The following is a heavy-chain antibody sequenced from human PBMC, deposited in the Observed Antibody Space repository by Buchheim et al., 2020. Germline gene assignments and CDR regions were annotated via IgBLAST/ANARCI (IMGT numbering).Heavy chain of an antibody. J-gene: IGHJ5*02. CDR3: AKVQSLMVYAIIGWFDP. CDR1: GFTFSSYV. D-gene: IGHD2-8*01. CDR2: ISGSGGST. V-gene: IGHV3-23*04. Sequence: EVQLVESGGGLVQPGGSLRLSCAAYGFTFSSYVMSWVRQAPGKGLEWVSAISGSGGSTYYADSVKGRFTISRDNSKNTLYLQMNSLRAEDTAVYYCAKVQSLMVYAIIGWFDPWGQGTL.